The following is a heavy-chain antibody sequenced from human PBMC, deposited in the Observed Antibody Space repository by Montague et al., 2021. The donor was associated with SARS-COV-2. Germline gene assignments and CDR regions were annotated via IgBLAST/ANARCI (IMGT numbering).Heavy chain of an antibody. V-gene: IGHV4-4*09. Sequence: ESLSLTCTVSGGSINDHYRSWIRQSPGKGLEWIGYISSNGKTNYNPSLKSRVTLSADASRNEFSLKLDSVTAADTAVYFCARRGYYDSAGYHWHLDLWGRGMLVTVSS. J-gene: IGHJ2*01. D-gene: IGHD3-22*01. CDR3: ARRGYYDSAGYHWHLDL. CDR2: ISSNGKT. CDR1: GGSINDHY.